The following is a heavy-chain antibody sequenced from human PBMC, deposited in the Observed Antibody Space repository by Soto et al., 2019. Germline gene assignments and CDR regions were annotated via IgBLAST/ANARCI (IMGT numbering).Heavy chain of an antibody. D-gene: IGHD4-17*01. Sequence: QVQLQESGPGLVKPSETLSLTCTVSGGSISSYYWNWIRQPPGKGLEWIGYIYYSGSTNYNPSLKSRVTISVDTSKNQFSLKLTSVTAADTAVYYCARGDYASAWYFDLWGRGTLVTVSS. CDR3: ARGDYASAWYFDL. V-gene: IGHV4-59*01. J-gene: IGHJ2*01. CDR2: IYYSGST. CDR1: GGSISSYY.